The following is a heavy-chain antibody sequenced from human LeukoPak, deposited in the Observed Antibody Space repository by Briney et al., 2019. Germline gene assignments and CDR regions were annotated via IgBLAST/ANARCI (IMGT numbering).Heavy chain of an antibody. Sequence: PGGSLRLSCAASGFTFNNYNMNWVRQAPGKGLEWVSYISSSSSTIYYADSVKGRFTISRDNAKNSLYLQRNSLRAEDTAMYYCARDFNGDYAYWGQGTLVTVSS. V-gene: IGHV3-48*01. CDR3: ARDFNGDYAY. CDR2: ISSSSSTI. D-gene: IGHD4-17*01. CDR1: GFTFNNYN. J-gene: IGHJ4*02.